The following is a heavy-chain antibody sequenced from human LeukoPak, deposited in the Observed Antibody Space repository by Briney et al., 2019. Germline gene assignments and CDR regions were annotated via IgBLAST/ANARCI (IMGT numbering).Heavy chain of an antibody. V-gene: IGHV3-23*01. CDR3: AKDYPYYYDSSARGRGPDDAFDI. D-gene: IGHD3-22*01. CDR2: ISGSGGST. Sequence: GGSLRLSCAASGFTFSSYAMSWVRQAPGKGLEWVSAISGSGGSTYYADSVKGRFTISRDNSKNTLYLQMNSLRAEDTAVYYCAKDYPYYYDSSARGRGPDDAFDIWGQGTMVTVSS. J-gene: IGHJ3*02. CDR1: GFTFSSYA.